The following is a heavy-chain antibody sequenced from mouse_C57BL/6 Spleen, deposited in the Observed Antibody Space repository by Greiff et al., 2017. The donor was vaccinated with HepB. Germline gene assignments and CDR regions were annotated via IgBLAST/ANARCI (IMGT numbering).Heavy chain of an antibody. CDR1: GYTFTSYW. J-gene: IGHJ2*01. CDR3: ARSQLRRNLEY. D-gene: IGHD3-2*02. CDR2: IHPNSGST. V-gene: IGHV1-64*01. Sequence: QVHVKQPGAELVKPGASVKLSCKASGYTFTSYWMHWVKQRPGQGLEWIGMIHPNSGSTNYNEKFKSKATLTVDKSSSTAYMQLSSLTSEDSAVYYCARSQLRRNLEYWGQGTTLTVSS.